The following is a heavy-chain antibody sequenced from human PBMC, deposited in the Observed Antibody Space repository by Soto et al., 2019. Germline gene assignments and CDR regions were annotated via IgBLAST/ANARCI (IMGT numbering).Heavy chain of an antibody. Sequence: SETLSLTCTVSGGSISSYYWSWIRQPPGKGLEWIGYIYYSGSTNYNPSLKSRVTISVDTSKNQFSLKLTSVTAADTAVYYCVRYKVVPAAIFDYWGQGTLVTVPS. D-gene: IGHD2-2*01. CDR3: VRYKVVPAAIFDY. J-gene: IGHJ4*02. V-gene: IGHV4-59*01. CDR1: GGSISSYY. CDR2: IYYSGST.